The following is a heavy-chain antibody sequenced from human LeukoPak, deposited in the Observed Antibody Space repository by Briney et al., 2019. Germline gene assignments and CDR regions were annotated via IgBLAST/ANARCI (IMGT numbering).Heavy chain of an antibody. J-gene: IGHJ5*02. V-gene: IGHV4-59*01. Sequence: KPSETLSLTCTVSGDSISSYYWSWIRQPPGKGLEWIGYIYYSGSTNYNPSLKSRVTISVDTSKNQFSLKLSSVTAADTAVYYCAREVGNWFDPWGQGTLVTVSS. CDR3: AREVGNWFDP. CDR2: IYYSGST. CDR1: GDSISSYY. D-gene: IGHD1-26*01.